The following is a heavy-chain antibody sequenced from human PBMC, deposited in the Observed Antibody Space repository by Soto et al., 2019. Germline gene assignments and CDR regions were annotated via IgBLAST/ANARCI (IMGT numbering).Heavy chain of an antibody. J-gene: IGHJ4*02. Sequence: PGESLKISCAASGFTFSSYAMSWVRQAPGKGLGWVSAISGSGGSTYYADSVKGRFTISRDNSKNTLYLQMNSLRAEDTAVYYCAKASSGYYSPSGYWGQGTLVTVSS. CDR2: ISGSGGST. CDR1: GFTFSSYA. CDR3: AKASSGYYSPSGY. V-gene: IGHV3-23*01. D-gene: IGHD3-22*01.